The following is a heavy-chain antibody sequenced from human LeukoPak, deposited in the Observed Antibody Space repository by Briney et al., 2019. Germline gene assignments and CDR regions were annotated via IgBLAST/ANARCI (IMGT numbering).Heavy chain of an antibody. J-gene: IGHJ4*02. CDR1: GDSISGYY. Sequence: SETLSLTCTVSGDSISGYYWTWIRQPPGKGLEWIGYIHYSGNTNYNSSLKSRLDISVDTPKNQLSLQLRSVTPADTAVYYCARGHWQLGYWGQGTLVTASS. D-gene: IGHD3-16*01. CDR2: IHYSGNT. CDR3: ARGHWQLGY. V-gene: IGHV4-59*03.